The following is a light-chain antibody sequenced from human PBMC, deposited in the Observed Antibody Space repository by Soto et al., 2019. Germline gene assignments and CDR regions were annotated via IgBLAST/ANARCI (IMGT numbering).Light chain of an antibody. J-gene: IGKJ5*01. V-gene: IGKV3-15*01. CDR3: QQYNHWPPIT. CDR2: GAF. CDR1: QNINTN. Sequence: DIVMTQSPATLSVSPGERATLSCRASQNINTNLAWYQQKPGQAPRLLVYGAFTRAPGIPARFSGSGSGTEFALTITSLQSEDFAVYYCQQYNHWPPITFGQGTRLEIK.